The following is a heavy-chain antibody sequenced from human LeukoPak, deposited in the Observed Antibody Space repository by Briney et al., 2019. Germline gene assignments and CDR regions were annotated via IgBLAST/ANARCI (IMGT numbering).Heavy chain of an antibody. Sequence: SETLSLTCSVSGYSISSGYYWGWIRQPPGKGLEWIGSFYHSGNTYYNPSLKSRVTISVDTSKNQFSLKLSSVTAADTAVYYCARDRLSYYYYYMDVWGKGTTVTISS. CDR2: FYHSGNT. CDR3: ARDRLSYYYYYMDV. V-gene: IGHV4-38-2*02. D-gene: IGHD6-25*01. J-gene: IGHJ6*03. CDR1: GYSISSGYY.